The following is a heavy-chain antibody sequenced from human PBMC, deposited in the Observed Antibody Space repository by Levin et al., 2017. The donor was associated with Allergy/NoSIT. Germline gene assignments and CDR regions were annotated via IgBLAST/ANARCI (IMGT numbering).Heavy chain of an antibody. CDR1: GFTFDDYG. V-gene: IGHV3-20*01. Sequence: GESLKISCAASGFTFDDYGMSWVRQAPGKGLEWVSGINWNGGSTGYADSVKGRFTISRDNAKNSLYLQMNSLRAEDTALYHCARESYDSSGYYLYYFDYWGQGTLVTVSS. CDR2: INWNGGST. CDR3: ARESYDSSGYYLYYFDY. D-gene: IGHD3-22*01. J-gene: IGHJ4*02.